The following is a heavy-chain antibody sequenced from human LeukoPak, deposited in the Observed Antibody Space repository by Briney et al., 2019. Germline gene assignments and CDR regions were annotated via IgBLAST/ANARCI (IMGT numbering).Heavy chain of an antibody. CDR3: ARFRRLGYCSSTSCSKYNWFDP. CDR2: INPNSGGT. CDR1: GYTFTGYY. D-gene: IGHD2-2*01. J-gene: IGHJ5*02. Sequence: ASVKVSCKPSGYTFTGYYMHWVRQAPGQGLEWMGWINPNSGGTNYAQKFQGRVTMTRDTSISTAYMELSRLRSDDTAVYYCARFRRLGYCSSTSCSKYNWFDPWGQGTLVTVSS. V-gene: IGHV1-2*02.